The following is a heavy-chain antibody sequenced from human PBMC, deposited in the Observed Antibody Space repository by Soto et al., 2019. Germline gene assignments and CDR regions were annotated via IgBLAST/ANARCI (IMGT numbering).Heavy chain of an antibody. CDR1: GDSVSSNSAG. V-gene: IGHV6-1*01. Sequence: PSQTLSLTCAISGDSVSSNSAGWNWVRQTPSRGLEWLGRTYYKSKWYYNSAVSVKSRITINPDTSKNQFSLQLNSVTPEDTAVYSCSSGSWGEVSRHDYMGVWGKVSAVTGS. CDR2: TYYKSKWYY. J-gene: IGHJ6*03. D-gene: IGHD3-16*01. CDR3: SSGSWGEVSRHDYMGV.